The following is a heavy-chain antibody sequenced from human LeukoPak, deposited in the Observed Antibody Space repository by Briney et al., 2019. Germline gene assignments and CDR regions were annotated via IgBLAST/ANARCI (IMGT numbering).Heavy chain of an antibody. D-gene: IGHD2-2*01. Sequence: LSLTCAVSGYSISSGYYWGWIRQPPGKGLEWVSYISSSSSYTNYADSVKGRFTISRDNAKNSLYLQMNSLRAEDTAVYYCAINSIVVPAAMDFDYWGQGTLVTVSS. V-gene: IGHV3-11*06. CDR3: AINSIVVPAAMDFDY. J-gene: IGHJ4*02. CDR1: GYSISSGYY. CDR2: ISSSSSYT.